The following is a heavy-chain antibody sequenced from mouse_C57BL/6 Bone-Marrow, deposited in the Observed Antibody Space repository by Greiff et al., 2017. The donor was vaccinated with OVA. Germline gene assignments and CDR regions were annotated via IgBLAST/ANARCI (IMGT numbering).Heavy chain of an antibody. D-gene: IGHD2-14*01. V-gene: IGHV1-54*01. J-gene: IGHJ2*01. CDR3: ARRGYDGDYFDY. CDR1: GYAFTNYL. CDR2: INPGSGGT. Sequence: VQLQESGAELVRPGTSVKVSCKASGYAFTNYLIEWVKQRPGQGLEWIGVINPGSGGTNYNEKFKGKATLTADKSSSTAYMQLSSLTSEDSAVYFCARRGYDGDYFDYWGQGTTLTVSS.